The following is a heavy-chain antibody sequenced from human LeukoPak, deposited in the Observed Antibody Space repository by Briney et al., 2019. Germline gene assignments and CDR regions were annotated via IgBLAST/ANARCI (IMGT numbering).Heavy chain of an antibody. V-gene: IGHV6-1*01. J-gene: IGHJ6*02. D-gene: IGHD5-18*01. CDR2: TCYRSKWYN. CDR1: GDSVSSNSAA. Sequence: SQTLSLTCAISGDSVSSNSAAWNWIRQSPSRGLEWLGRTCYRSKWYNDYAVSVKSRITINPDTSKNQFSLQLNSVTPEDTAVYYCARDVLSPDTAMVTPGGYYYYYYYGMDVWGQGTTVTVSS. CDR3: ARDVLSPDTAMVTPGGYYYYYYYGMDV.